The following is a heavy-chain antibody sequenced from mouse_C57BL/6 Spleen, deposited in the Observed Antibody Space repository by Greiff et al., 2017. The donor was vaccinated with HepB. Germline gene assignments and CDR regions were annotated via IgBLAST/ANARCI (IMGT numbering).Heavy chain of an antibody. CDR3: ARTITTVVGDYFDY. CDR1: GFTFSSYT. J-gene: IGHJ2*01. Sequence: DVKLVESGGGLVKPGGSLKLSCAASGFTFSSYTMSWVRQTPEKRLEWVATISGGGGNTYYPDSVKGRFTISRDNAKNTLYLQMSSLRSEDTALYYCARTITTVVGDYFDYWGQGTTLTVSS. D-gene: IGHD1-1*01. V-gene: IGHV5-9*01. CDR2: ISGGGGNT.